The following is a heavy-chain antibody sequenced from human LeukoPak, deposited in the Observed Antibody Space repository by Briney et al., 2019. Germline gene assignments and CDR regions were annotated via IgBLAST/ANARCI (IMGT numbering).Heavy chain of an antibody. D-gene: IGHD6-13*01. CDR2: IYSGGST. CDR1: GFTVSSNY. CDR3: ARVVAAAGRRGYYYYYGMDV. Sequence: GGSLRLSCAASGFTVSSNYMSWVRQAPGKGLEWVSVIYSGGSTYYADSVKGRFTISRDNSKNTLYLQMNSLRAEDTAVYYCARVVAAAGRRGYYYYYGMDVWGQGTTVTVS. J-gene: IGHJ6*02. V-gene: IGHV3-66*01.